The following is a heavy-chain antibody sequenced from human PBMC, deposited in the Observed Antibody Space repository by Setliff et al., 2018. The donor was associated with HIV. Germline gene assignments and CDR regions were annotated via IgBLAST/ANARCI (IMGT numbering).Heavy chain of an antibody. V-gene: IGHV3-21*01. CDR2: ISSSSSYI. D-gene: IGHD3-22*01. Sequence: GGSLRLSCAASGFTFSSYSMNWVRQAPGKGLEWVSSISSSSSYIYYADSVKGRFTISRDNAKNSLYLQMNSLRAEDTAVYYCALAHYYDSSGYDPDAFDIWGQGTMVTVSS. CDR3: ALAHYYDSSGYDPDAFDI. J-gene: IGHJ3*02. CDR1: GFTFSSYS.